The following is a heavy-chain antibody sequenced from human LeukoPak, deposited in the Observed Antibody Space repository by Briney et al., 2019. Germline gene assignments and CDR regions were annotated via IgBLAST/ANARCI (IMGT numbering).Heavy chain of an antibody. D-gene: IGHD3-22*01. CDR3: ARHVVAVGFDY. CDR2: ITSSSSYI. V-gene: IGHV3-21*01. Sequence: PGGSLRLSCAASGFTFSNYNMHWVRQAPGKGLEWVSSITSSSSYIYYADSVKGRFTISRDNAKNSLCLQMNSLRAEDTAVYYCARHVVAVGFDYWGQGTLVTVSS. CDR1: GFTFSNYN. J-gene: IGHJ4*02.